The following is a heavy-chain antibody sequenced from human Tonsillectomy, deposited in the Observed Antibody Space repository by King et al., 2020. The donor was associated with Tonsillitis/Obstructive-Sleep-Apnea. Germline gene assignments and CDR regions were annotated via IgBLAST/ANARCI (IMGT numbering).Heavy chain of an antibody. J-gene: IGHJ5*02. CDR2: IWYDGSKK. V-gene: IGHV3-33*01. CDR3: ARDHKTTEPT. D-gene: IGHD2/OR15-2a*01. CDR1: GFTFSSYV. Sequence: VQLVESGGGVVQPGRSLRLACAASGFTFSSYVMHGVRLAPGKGLELVAVIWYDGSKKYYAGSVKGRFTSSRDNSKNTLYLQMNSLRAEDTAVYYCARDHKTTEPTWGQGTLVTVSS.